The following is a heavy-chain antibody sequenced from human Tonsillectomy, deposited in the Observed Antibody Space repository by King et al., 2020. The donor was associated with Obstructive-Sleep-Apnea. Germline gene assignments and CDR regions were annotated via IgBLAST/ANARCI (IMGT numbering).Heavy chain of an antibody. CDR1: GGSISSSSYN. V-gene: IGHV4-39*07. CDR3: ARDRVAAAGQNWFDP. Sequence: QLQLQESGPGLVKPSETLSLTCTVSGGSISSSSYNWCGIRQPPGKGLEWIGSIYYSGSTYYTPSLKSRFTISVDTSKNQFSLKLSSVSAADTAVYYCARDRVAAAGQNWFDPWGQGTLVTVSS. D-gene: IGHD6-13*01. J-gene: IGHJ5*02. CDR2: IYYSGST.